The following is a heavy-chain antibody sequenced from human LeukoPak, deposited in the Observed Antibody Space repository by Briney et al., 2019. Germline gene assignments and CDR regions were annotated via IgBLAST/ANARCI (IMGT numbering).Heavy chain of an antibody. D-gene: IGHD6-13*01. J-gene: IGHJ4*02. Sequence: SETLSLTCAVYGGSFSGYYWSWIRQPAGKGLEWIGPIYTSGSTNYNPSLKSRVTMSVDTSKNQFSLKLSSVTAADTAVYYCARDGYSSSWYYFDYWGQGTLVTVSS. CDR2: IYTSGST. CDR1: GGSFSGYY. CDR3: ARDGYSSSWYYFDY. V-gene: IGHV4-4*07.